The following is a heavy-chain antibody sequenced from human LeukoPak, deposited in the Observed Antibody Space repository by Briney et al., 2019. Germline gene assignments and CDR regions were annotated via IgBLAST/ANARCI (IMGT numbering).Heavy chain of an antibody. J-gene: IGHJ3*02. CDR2: ISAYNGNT. CDR3: ARVGLYCSGGSCYRLLAFDI. V-gene: IGHV1-18*01. CDR1: GRTFTSYG. Sequence: ASVKVSCKASGRTFTSYGISWVRQAPGQGLEWMGWISAYNGNTNYAQKLQGRVTMTTDTSTSTAYMELRSLRSDDTAVYYCARVGLYCSGGSCYRLLAFDIWGQGTMVTVSS. D-gene: IGHD2-15*01.